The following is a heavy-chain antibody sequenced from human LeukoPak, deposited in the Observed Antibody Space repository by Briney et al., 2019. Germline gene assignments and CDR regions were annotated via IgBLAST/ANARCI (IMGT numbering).Heavy chain of an antibody. CDR1: GYTFTSYA. CDR2: INTNTGNP. D-gene: IGHD3-3*01. Sequence: EASVKVSCKASGYTFTSYAMNWVRQAPGQGLEWMGWINTNTGNPTYAQGFTGRFVFSLDTSVSTAYLQISSLKAEDTAVYYCAREGYDFWRGYYPGGRNYFDYWGQGTLVTVSS. J-gene: IGHJ4*02. CDR3: AREGYDFWRGYYPGGRNYFDY. V-gene: IGHV7-4-1*02.